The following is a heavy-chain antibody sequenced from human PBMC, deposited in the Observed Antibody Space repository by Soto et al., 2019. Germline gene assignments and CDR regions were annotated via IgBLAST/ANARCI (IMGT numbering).Heavy chain of an antibody. J-gene: IGHJ6*04. Sequence: ASVKVSCKASGYTFTSYAMHWVRQAPGQRLEWMGWINAGNGNTKYSQKFQGRVTITRDTSASTAYMELSSLRSEDTAAYYCAGEGAARRGDNYYNGRDVGGKGTRAPFPS. CDR2: INAGNGNT. D-gene: IGHD1-26*01. CDR3: AGEGAARRGDNYYNGRDV. CDR1: GYTFTSYA. V-gene: IGHV1-3*01.